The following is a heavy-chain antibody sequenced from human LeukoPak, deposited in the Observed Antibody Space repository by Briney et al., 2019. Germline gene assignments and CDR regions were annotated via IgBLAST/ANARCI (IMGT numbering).Heavy chain of an antibody. J-gene: IGHJ4*02. V-gene: IGHV3-11*01. CDR3: ARGALTYYYDS. CDR1: GFIFSDYY. Sequence: GGSLRLSCAASGFIFSDYYMSWFRQVPGKGLEWIAYTSFSGRTTYYADSVEGRFTISRDNAQNSLFLQINSLRAEDTALYYCARGALTYYYDSWGQGTLVTVST. D-gene: IGHD4/OR15-4a*01. CDR2: TSFSGRTT.